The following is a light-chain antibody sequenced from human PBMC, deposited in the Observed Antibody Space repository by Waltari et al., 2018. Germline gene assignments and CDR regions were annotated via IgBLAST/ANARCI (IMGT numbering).Light chain of an antibody. Sequence: DIQMTQSPSSVSASVGDRVTITCRASQGISTWLDWYQQKPGKAPNLLIYAASTLQSGVPSRFSGSGSGTDFTLTISSLQPEDVAVYYCQQYYSTPQTFGQGTKLEIK. CDR3: QQYYSTPQT. J-gene: IGKJ2*01. CDR2: AAS. V-gene: IGKV1-12*01. CDR1: QGISTW.